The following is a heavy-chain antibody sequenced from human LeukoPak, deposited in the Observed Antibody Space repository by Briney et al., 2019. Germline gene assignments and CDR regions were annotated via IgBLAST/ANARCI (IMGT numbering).Heavy chain of an antibody. CDR3: AREASSSGFDY. D-gene: IGHD6-6*01. Sequence: PGGSLRLSCAASGFTFSSYEMNWVRQAPGKGLEWVSYISSSGSTRDYADSVKGRFTISRDNAKNSLYLQMNSLRAEDTAVYYCAREASSSGFDYWGQGTLVTVPS. CDR2: ISSSGSTR. V-gene: IGHV3-48*03. J-gene: IGHJ4*02. CDR1: GFTFSSYE.